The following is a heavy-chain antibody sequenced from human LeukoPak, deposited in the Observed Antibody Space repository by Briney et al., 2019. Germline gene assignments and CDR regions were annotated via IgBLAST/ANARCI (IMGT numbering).Heavy chain of an antibody. CDR2: IYYSGST. CDR1: GGSISSYY. CDR3: ASGNGRFGEFPFYY. Sequence: SETLSLTCTVSGGSISSYYWSWIRQPPGKGLEWIGYIYYSGSTNYNPSLKSRVTISVDTSKNQFSLKLSSVTAADTAVYYCASGNGRFGEFPFYYWGQGTLVTVSS. J-gene: IGHJ4*02. D-gene: IGHD3-10*01. V-gene: IGHV4-59*01.